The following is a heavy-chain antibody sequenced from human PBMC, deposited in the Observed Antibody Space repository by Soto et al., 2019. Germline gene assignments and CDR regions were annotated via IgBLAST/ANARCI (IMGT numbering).Heavy chain of an antibody. V-gene: IGHV4-61*01. CDR1: GASVSSGSYY. D-gene: IGHD3-16*01. Sequence: QVQLQESGPGLVKPSETLSLTCTVSGASVSSGSYYWSWIRQPPGKGLECIGYIYYSGSTNYNPSLKSRVTISVDTSKNQFSLKLSSVTAADTAVYYCARRGSGGRAFDIWGQGTMVTVSS. CDR2: IYYSGST. CDR3: ARRGSGGRAFDI. J-gene: IGHJ3*02.